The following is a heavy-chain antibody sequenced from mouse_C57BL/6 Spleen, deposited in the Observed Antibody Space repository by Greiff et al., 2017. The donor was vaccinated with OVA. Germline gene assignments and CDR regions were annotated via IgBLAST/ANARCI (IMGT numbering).Heavy chain of an antibody. CDR3: ASSYGSSQFAY. V-gene: IGHV1-69*01. Sequence: QVQLKQPGAELVMPGASVKLSCKASGYTFTSYWMHWVKQRPGQGLEWIGEIAPSDRYTNYHQKFKGKSTLTVDKSSSTDYMQLSSLTSEDSAVDYCASSYGSSQFAYWGQGTLVTVSA. J-gene: IGHJ3*01. CDR1: GYTFTSYW. CDR2: IAPSDRYT. D-gene: IGHD1-1*01.